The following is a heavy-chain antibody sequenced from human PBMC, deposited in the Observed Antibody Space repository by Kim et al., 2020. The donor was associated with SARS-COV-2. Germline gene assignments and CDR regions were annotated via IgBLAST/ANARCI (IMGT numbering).Heavy chain of an antibody. CDR3: ARGRKDNWNDWSRPFDY. D-gene: IGHD1-20*01. Sequence: SETLSLTCTVSGGSISSYYWSWIRQPPGKGLEWIGYIYYSGSTNYNPSLKSRVTISVDTSKNQFSLKLSSVTAADTAVYYCARGRKDNWNDWSRPFDYWGQGTLVTVSS. CDR1: GGSISSYY. V-gene: IGHV4-59*13. J-gene: IGHJ4*02. CDR2: IYYSGST.